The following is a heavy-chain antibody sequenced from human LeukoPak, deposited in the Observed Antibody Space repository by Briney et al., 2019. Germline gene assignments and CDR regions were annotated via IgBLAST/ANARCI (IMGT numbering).Heavy chain of an antibody. Sequence: SETLSLTCKVSGGSISNRDYYWGWVRQSPGKGLEWIGSIHYTGSTYSNPSLESRVTISVDTSTNQFSLKLSSVTAADTAVYYCARSSVAGATDFDPWGQGTLVTVSS. CDR1: GGSISNRDYY. CDR2: IHYTGST. V-gene: IGHV4-39*07. CDR3: ARSSVAGATDFDP. J-gene: IGHJ5*02. D-gene: IGHD1-26*01.